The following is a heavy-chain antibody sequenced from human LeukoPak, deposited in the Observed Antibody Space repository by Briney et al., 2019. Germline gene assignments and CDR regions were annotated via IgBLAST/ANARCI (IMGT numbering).Heavy chain of an antibody. D-gene: IGHD2-21*02. Sequence: GGSLRLSCAASGISVSSNYMSWVRQAPGKGLEWVSVIYSGGSTYYADSVKGRFTISRHNSRNTLYLQMNSLGPEDTAVYYCARDSRNCGGDCFSDSWGQGTLVTVSS. CDR1: GISVSSNY. V-gene: IGHV3-53*04. CDR2: IYSGGST. J-gene: IGHJ4*02. CDR3: ARDSRNCGGDCFSDS.